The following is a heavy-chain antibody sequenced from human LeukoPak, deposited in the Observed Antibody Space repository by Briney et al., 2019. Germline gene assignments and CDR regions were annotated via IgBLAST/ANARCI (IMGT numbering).Heavy chain of an antibody. J-gene: IGHJ4*02. CDR3: ATLPT. CDR1: GFTFSSYA. D-gene: IGHD4-17*01. CDR2: ISYDGNNK. Sequence: PGRSLRLSCAASGFTFSSYAMHWVRQAPGKGLEWVAVISYDGNNKYYADSVKGRFTISRDKSKNTLYLQMNSLRAEDTALYYCATLPTWGQGTLVTVSS. V-gene: IGHV3-30-3*01.